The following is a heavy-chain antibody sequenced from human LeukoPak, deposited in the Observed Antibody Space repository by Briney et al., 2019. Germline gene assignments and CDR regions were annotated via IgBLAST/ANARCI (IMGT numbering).Heavy chain of an antibody. CDR2: IYYSGST. Sequence: SETLSLTCTVSSGSISSSSYYWGWIRQPPGKGLEWIGYIYYSGSTNYNPSLKSRVTISVDTSKNQFSLKLSSVTAADTAVYYCAREGWYYYDSSGENAFDIWGQGTMVTVSS. CDR3: AREGWYYYDSSGENAFDI. D-gene: IGHD3-22*01. CDR1: SGSISSSSYY. V-gene: IGHV4-61*01. J-gene: IGHJ3*02.